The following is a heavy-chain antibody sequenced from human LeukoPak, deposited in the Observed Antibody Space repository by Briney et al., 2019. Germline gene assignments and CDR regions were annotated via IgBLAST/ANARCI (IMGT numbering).Heavy chain of an antibody. Sequence: SETLSLTCAVSGGSISSYYWNWIRQPPGRGLEWVGYIYYSGSTDYNPSLKGRVTMSVDTSKDQFSLKLSSVTAADTAVYYCAGSKGKGEYFNYWGQGSLVTVSS. CDR2: IYYSGST. CDR1: GGSISSYY. CDR3: AGSKGKGEYFNY. D-gene: IGHD3-10*01. V-gene: IGHV4-59*08. J-gene: IGHJ4*02.